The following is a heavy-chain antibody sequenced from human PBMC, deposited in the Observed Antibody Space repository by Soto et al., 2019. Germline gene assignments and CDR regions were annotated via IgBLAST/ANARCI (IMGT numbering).Heavy chain of an antibody. V-gene: IGHV4-59*01. Sequence: SENLSLTCTVSGGSISSYYWSWIRQPPVNGLEWIGYIYYSGSTNYNPSLKSRVTISVDTSKNQFSLKLSSVTAADTAVYYCARDQTPYYYDSSGYFDYWGQGTLVTVSS. J-gene: IGHJ4*02. D-gene: IGHD3-22*01. CDR2: IYYSGST. CDR3: ARDQTPYYYDSSGYFDY. CDR1: GGSISSYY.